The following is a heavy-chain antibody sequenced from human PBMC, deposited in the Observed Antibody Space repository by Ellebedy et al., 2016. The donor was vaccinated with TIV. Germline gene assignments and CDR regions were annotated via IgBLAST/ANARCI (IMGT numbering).Heavy chain of an antibody. J-gene: IGHJ2*01. D-gene: IGHD6-19*01. CDR3: ARAGSSGWEAYFDL. CDR2: INDDGNRI. CDR1: GFTFTNYA. V-gene: IGHV3-74*01. Sequence: GESLKISCAASGFTFTNYAIHWVRQGPGKGLVWVSHINDDGNRITYADSVKGRFAISRDIARNTLFLQMNSLRAEDTAVYYCARAGSSGWEAYFDLWGRGTLVTVSS.